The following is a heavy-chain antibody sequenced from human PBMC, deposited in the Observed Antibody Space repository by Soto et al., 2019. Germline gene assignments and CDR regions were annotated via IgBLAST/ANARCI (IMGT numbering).Heavy chain of an antibody. J-gene: IGHJ4*02. CDR3: AKEPWHGISVAAPFDD. CDR1: GFTFSSYA. V-gene: IGHV3-23*01. D-gene: IGHD6-19*01. CDR2: ISGSGGST. Sequence: EVQLLESGGGLVQPGGSLRLSCAASGFTFSSYAMSWVRQAPGKGLEWVSAISGSGGSTYYADSVKGRFTISRDNSKNTLYLQMNSLRAEDTAVYYCAKEPWHGISVAAPFDDWGQGTLVTVSS.